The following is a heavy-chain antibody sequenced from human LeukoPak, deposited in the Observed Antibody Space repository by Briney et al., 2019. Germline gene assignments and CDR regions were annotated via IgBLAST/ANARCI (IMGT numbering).Heavy chain of an antibody. Sequence: ASVKVSCKASGGTFSSYAISWVRQAPGQGLEWMGRIIPILGIANYAQKFQGRVTITADKSTSTAYMELSSLRSEDTAVYYCARAFSGYDLHPFDYWGQGTLVTVSX. V-gene: IGHV1-69*04. J-gene: IGHJ4*02. D-gene: IGHD5-12*01. CDR2: IIPILGIA. CDR3: ARAFSGYDLHPFDY. CDR1: GGTFSSYA.